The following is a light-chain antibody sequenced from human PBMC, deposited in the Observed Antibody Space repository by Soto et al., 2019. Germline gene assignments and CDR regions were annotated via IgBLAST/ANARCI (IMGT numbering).Light chain of an antibody. Sequence: EIVLTQSPGILSLSPGERATVSCRASQSVSNDFLAWYQQKPGQAPRLLIYGASTRATGIPDRFSGSGSGTELTLTISRLQPDDFATYYCQKYNSYLITCGQGTRLEIK. CDR3: QKYNSYLIT. J-gene: IGKJ5*01. V-gene: IGKV3-20*01. CDR2: GAS. CDR1: QSVSNDF.